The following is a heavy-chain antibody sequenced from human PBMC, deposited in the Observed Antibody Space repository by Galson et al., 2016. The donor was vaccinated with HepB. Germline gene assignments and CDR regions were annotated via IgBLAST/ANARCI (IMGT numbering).Heavy chain of an antibody. CDR3: ARDDSGGWYGFHYGMDV. CDR1: GDSISINKW. D-gene: IGHD6-19*01. Sequence: TLSLTCAVSGDSISINKWWSWVRQPPGKGLAWIAEIYHSGSTNYNPSLKSRVTISVDTSKNQFSLKLSSVTAADTAVYYCARDDSGGWYGFHYGMDVWGQGTTVTVSS. CDR2: IYHSGST. J-gene: IGHJ6*02. V-gene: IGHV4-4*02.